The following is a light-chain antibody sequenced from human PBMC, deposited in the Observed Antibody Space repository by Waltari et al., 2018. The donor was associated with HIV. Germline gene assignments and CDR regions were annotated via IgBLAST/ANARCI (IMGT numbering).Light chain of an antibody. Sequence: DIQMTQSPSSLSTSVGDRVTLTCQASQDISNNLNWYQQKPGKAPKLLIYDASNLETGVPSRFSGSGAGTDFAFTISSLQPEDIATYYCQQYDSLPFTFGPGTKVDIK. V-gene: IGKV1-33*01. J-gene: IGKJ3*01. CDR2: DAS. CDR1: QDISNN. CDR3: QQYDSLPFT.